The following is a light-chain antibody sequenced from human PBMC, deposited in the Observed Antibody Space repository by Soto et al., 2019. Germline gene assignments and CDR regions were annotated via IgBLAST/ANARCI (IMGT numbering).Light chain of an antibody. J-gene: IGKJ4*01. Sequence: DIQMTQSPSSLSASVGDSVTITCRASQNIFTSLNWLQQKRGRAPKVLISSASTLQSGVTSRFSGSGSGTDFTLTIGSLQPDDYATYYCQQKYSPFVSFGGGTTVEI. CDR2: SAS. CDR1: QNIFTS. CDR3: QQKYSPFVS. V-gene: IGKV1-39*01.